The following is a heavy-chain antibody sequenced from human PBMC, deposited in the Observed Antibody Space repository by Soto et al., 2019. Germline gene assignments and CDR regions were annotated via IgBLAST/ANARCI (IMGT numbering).Heavy chain of an antibody. D-gene: IGHD5-12*01. CDR1: GGSISSGGYY. J-gene: IGHJ6*02. V-gene: IGHV4-31*03. CDR2: IYYSGST. CDR3: AREMATITPYYYYGMDV. Sequence: QVQLQESGPGLVKPSQTLSLTCTVSGGSISSGGYYWSWIRQHPGKGLEWIGYIYYSGSTYYNPSLKSRVTISVDTSKNQSTLKLGSVTAADTAVYYCAREMATITPYYYYGMDVWGQGTTVTVSS.